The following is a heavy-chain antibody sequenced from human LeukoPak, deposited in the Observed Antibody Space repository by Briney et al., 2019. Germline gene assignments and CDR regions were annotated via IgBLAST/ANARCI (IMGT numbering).Heavy chain of an antibody. V-gene: IGHV4-34*01. Sequence: WETLSLTCAVYGGSFSGYYWRWIRQPPGKGLVWIGEINHSGSTNYNPALKSRVTISVDTYKNQSSLELSSVTAADTAVYYCARGPPYCSSTSCYDSSGLYYYYYGMDVWGKGTTVTVSS. J-gene: IGHJ6*04. D-gene: IGHD2-2*01. CDR3: ARGPPYCSSTSCYDSSGLYYYYYGMDV. CDR1: GGSFSGYY. CDR2: INHSGST.